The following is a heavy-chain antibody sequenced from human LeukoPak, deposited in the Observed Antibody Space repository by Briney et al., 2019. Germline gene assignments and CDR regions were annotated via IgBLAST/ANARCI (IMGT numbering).Heavy chain of an antibody. J-gene: IGHJ4*01. CDR2: MNPNSGNT. Sequence: GAPVKVSCKASGYTFTSYDINWVRQATGQGLEWMGWMNPNSGNTGYAQKFQGRVTMTRNTSISTAYVELSSLRSEDTAVYYCAREESFCINGVCLFAYGGKGTLFPVS. D-gene: IGHD2-8*01. CDR1: GYTFTSYD. V-gene: IGHV1-8*01. CDR3: AREESFCINGVCLFAY.